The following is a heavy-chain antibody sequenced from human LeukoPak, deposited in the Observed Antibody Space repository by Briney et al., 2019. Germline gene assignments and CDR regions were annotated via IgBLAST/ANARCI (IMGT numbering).Heavy chain of an antibody. CDR2: IYTSEST. CDR3: ARGLWFGDENPPYFDY. CDR1: GGSISSSNYY. Sequence: SETLSLTCSVSGGSISSSNYYWSWIRQPAGKGLEWIGRIYTSESTNYNPSLKGRVTISVDTSRNQFSLKLSSVTAADTAVYYCARGLWFGDENPPYFDYWGQGILVTVSS. V-gene: IGHV4-61*02. J-gene: IGHJ4*02. D-gene: IGHD3-10*01.